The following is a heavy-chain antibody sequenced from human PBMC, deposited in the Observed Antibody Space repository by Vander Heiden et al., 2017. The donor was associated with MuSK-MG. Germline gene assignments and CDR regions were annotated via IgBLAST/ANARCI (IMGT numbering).Heavy chain of an antibody. D-gene: IGHD4-17*01. V-gene: IGHV3-53*01. Sequence: EVQLVESGGGLIQPGGSLRLSCADSGFTVSSNYMSWVRQAPGKGLEWVSVIYSGGSTYYADSVKGRFTISRDNSKNTLYLQMNSLRAEDTAVYYCARGHDYGDYWPTIQTYWGQGTLVTVSS. J-gene: IGHJ4*02. CDR3: ARGHDYGDYWPTIQTY. CDR1: GFTVSSNY. CDR2: IYSGGST.